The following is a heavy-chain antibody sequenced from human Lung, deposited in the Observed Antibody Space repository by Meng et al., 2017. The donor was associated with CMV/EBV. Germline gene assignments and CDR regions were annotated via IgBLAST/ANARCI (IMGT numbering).Heavy chain of an antibody. CDR2: VYPGDSDM. CDR3: ARRGEDSSLPDYYFYGMDV. Sequence: GESLKISCKGSGYTFTKYWIGWVRQMPGKGLEWMGIVYPGDSDMRYSPSFQGQVTISADKSINTAYLQWSSLKASDSAMYYCARRGEDSSLPDYYFYGMDVWGQRTTVTVSS. V-gene: IGHV5-51*01. J-gene: IGHJ6*02. CDR1: GYTFTKYW. D-gene: IGHD6-6*01.